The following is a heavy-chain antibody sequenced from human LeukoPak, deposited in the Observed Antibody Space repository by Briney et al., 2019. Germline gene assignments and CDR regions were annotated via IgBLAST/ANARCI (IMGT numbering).Heavy chain of an antibody. Sequence: GGSLRLSCAASGFTFSDYYMSWIRQAPGKVLEWVSYISSSGSYTNYADSVKGRFTISRDNAKNSLYLQMNSLRAEDTAVYYCARELGATRGYFDYWGQGTLVTVSS. J-gene: IGHJ4*02. CDR2: ISSSGSYT. CDR1: GFTFSDYY. V-gene: IGHV3-11*05. D-gene: IGHD1-26*01. CDR3: ARELGATRGYFDY.